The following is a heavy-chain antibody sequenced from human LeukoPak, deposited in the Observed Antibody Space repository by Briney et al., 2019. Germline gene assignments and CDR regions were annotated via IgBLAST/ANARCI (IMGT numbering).Heavy chain of an antibody. CDR1: GGSMSSHIYY. Sequence: SETLSLTCTVSGGSMSSHIYYWGWIRQPPGQGLEWIGSISHGGTAYYKPSLKSRVTISVDTSNNQFSLKLSSVTAADTAVYYCAREGCSGTNCLYYFYYMDVWGKGTTVTVSS. V-gene: IGHV4-39*07. CDR3: AREGCSGTNCLYYFYYMDV. CDR2: ISHGGTA. J-gene: IGHJ6*03. D-gene: IGHD2-2*01.